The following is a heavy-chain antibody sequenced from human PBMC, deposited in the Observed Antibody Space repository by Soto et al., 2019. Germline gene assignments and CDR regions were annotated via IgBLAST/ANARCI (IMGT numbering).Heavy chain of an antibody. Sequence: PGGSLRLSCAASGFTFSDYYMSWIRQAPGKGLEWVSYISSSGSTIYYADSVKDRFTISRDNAKNSLYLQMNSLRAEDTAVYYCARVGGSLVTRYNIDYWGQGTLVTVSS. D-gene: IGHD2-15*01. CDR2: ISSSGSTI. CDR3: ARVGGSLVTRYNIDY. V-gene: IGHV3-11*01. CDR1: GFTFSDYY. J-gene: IGHJ4*02.